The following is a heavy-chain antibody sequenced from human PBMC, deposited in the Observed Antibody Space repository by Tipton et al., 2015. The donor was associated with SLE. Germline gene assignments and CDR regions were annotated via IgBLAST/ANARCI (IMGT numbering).Heavy chain of an antibody. CDR3: ARVLSVTTVWWFDP. J-gene: IGHJ5*02. Sequence: QSGAEVKKPGASVKVSCTASGYTFTSYFLHWVRQATGQGLEWMGWMNPNSGNTGYAQKFQGRVSMTRNTAISTAYMELSSLRSEDTAVYYCARVLSVTTVWWFDPWGQGTLVTVSS. CDR1: GYTFTSYF. D-gene: IGHD4-17*01. V-gene: IGHV1-8*01. CDR2: MNPNSGNT.